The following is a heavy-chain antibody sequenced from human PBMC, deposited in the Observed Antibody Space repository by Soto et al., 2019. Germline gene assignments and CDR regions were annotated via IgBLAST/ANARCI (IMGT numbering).Heavy chain of an antibody. V-gene: IGHV1-18*01. CDR3: ARGVGSGTYYNQYNWFDP. J-gene: IGHJ5*02. D-gene: IGHD3-10*01. CDR2: INTYNGNT. CDR1: GYTFTNYG. Sequence: EASVKVSCKASGYTFTNYGISWVRQAPGQGLEWTGWINTYNGNTNHAQKLQGRVTMTTDTSTSTAYMELRSLRSDDTAVYYCARGVGSGTYYNQYNWFDPWGQGTLVTVSS.